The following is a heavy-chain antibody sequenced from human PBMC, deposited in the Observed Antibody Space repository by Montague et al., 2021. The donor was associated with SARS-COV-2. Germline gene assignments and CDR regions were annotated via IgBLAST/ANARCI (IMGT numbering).Heavy chain of an antibody. CDR2: IYYSGST. D-gene: IGHD3-10*01. J-gene: IGHJ4*02. V-gene: IGHV4-59*08. CDR3: ARGMIRGVTTPFDY. Sequence: SETLSLTCTVSGGSISNYYWSWIRQPPGRGLEWIGYIYYSGSTDYSPSLQSRGTISVDTSKNHLSLRLGSVTAADTAVYFCARGMIRGVTTPFDYWGQGSQVTVSS. CDR1: GGSISNYY.